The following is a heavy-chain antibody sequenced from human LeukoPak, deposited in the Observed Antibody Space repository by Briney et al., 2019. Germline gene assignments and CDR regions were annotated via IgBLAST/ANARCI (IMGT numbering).Heavy chain of an antibody. CDR3: ARDYGDYVSYYFDY. CDR1: RGTFSSYA. CDR2: IIPIHGIA. J-gene: IGHJ4*02. V-gene: IGHV1-69*04. D-gene: IGHD4-17*01. Sequence: GASVKVSCKASRGTFSSYAISWVRQAPGQGLEWMGRIIPIHGIANYAQKLQGRVTITADKSTSTAYMELSSLRSEDTAVYYCARDYGDYVSYYFDYWGQGTLVTVSS.